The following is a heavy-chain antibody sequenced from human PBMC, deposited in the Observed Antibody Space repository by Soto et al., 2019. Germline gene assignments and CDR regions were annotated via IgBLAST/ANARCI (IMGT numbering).Heavy chain of an antibody. Sequence: SETLSLTCTVSGGSISSYYWSWIRQPPGKGLDWIGYIYYSGSTNYNPSLKSRVTISVDTSKNQFSLKLSSVTAADTAVYYCARRYSSAFDIWGQGTMVTVSS. CDR2: IYYSGST. V-gene: IGHV4-59*08. J-gene: IGHJ3*02. CDR1: GGSISSYY. D-gene: IGHD6-13*01. CDR3: ARRYSSAFDI.